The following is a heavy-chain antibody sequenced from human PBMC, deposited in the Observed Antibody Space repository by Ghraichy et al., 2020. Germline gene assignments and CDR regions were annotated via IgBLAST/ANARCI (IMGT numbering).Heavy chain of an antibody. CDR3: AREEGGAYTPIGL. Sequence: SQTLSLTCAISGDSVSSKSATWNWIRQSPSRGLEWLGRTYYRSKWYNDYAISVKGRITINPDTSKNQVSLQLNSVTPEDTAVYYCAREEGGAYTPIGLWGQGTLVTVSS. V-gene: IGHV6-1*01. CDR1: GDSVSSKSAT. D-gene: IGHD4-17*01. CDR2: TYYRSKWYN. J-gene: IGHJ4*02.